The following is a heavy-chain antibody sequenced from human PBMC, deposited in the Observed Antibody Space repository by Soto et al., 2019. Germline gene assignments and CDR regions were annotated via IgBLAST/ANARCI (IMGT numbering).Heavy chain of an antibody. CDR3: AREARNDYFDY. D-gene: IGHD6-6*01. J-gene: IGHJ4*02. CDR1: GFTFSSYA. V-gene: IGHV3-30-3*01. Sequence: QVQLVESGGGVVQPGRSLRLSCAASGFTFSSYAMHWVRQAPGKGLEWVAVISYDGSNKYYADSVKGRFTISRDNSKNTLYLQMNSLRAEDTAVYYCAREARNDYFDYWGQGTLVTVSS. CDR2: ISYDGSNK.